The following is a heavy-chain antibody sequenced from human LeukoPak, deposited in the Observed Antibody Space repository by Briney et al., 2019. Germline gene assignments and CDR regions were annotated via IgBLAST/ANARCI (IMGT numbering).Heavy chain of an antibody. V-gene: IGHV4-59*12. CDR1: GGSISSYY. J-gene: IGHJ5*02. D-gene: IGHD3-10*01. CDR3: ARRFYYGSGSYYSLTRNWFDP. Sequence: SETLSLTCTVSGGSISSYYWSWIRQPPGKGLEWIGYIYYSGSTNYNPSLKSRVTISVDTSKNQFSLKLSSVTAADTAVYYCARRFYYGSGSYYSLTRNWFDPWGQGTLVTVSS. CDR2: IYYSGST.